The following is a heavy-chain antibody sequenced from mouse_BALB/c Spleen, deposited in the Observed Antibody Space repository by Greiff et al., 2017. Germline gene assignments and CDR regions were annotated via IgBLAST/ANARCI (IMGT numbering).Heavy chain of an antibody. CDR3: ARHEGGTLDY. CDR1: GFTFSSYG. J-gene: IGHJ2*01. CDR2: ISSGGSYT. V-gene: IGHV5-6*01. D-gene: IGHD2-14*01. Sequence: EVMLVESGGDLVKPGGSLKLSCAASGFTFSSYGMSWVRQTPDKRLEWVATISSGGSYTYYPDSVKGRFTISRDNAKNTLYLQMSSLKSEDTAMYYCARHEGGTLDYWGQGTTLTVSS.